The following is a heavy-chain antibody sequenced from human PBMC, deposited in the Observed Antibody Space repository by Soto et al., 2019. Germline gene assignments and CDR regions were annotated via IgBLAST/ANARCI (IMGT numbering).Heavy chain of an antibody. J-gene: IGHJ4*02. D-gene: IGHD3-22*01. Sequence: EVQLVESGGSLIQPGGSLRLSCAASGFTVSSSYMSWVRQAPGQGLEWVLVIYGGGSTYYADSVKGRFTMSRDNSKSTVYLQMNSLRAEDTAVYYCARAPGSSGYSDYFDYWGQGTLVTVSS. CDR2: IYGGGST. CDR3: ARAPGSSGYSDYFDY. CDR1: GFTVSSSY. V-gene: IGHV3-53*01.